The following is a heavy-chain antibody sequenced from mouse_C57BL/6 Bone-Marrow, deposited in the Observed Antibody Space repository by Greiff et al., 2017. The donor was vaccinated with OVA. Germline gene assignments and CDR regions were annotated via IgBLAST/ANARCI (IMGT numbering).Heavy chain of an antibody. CDR1: GYTFTSYW. CDR2: IDPSDSYT. Sequence: QVQLQQPGAELVMPGASVKLSCKASGYTFTSYWMHWVKQRPGQGLEWIGEIDPSDSYTNYNQKFKGKSTLTVDKSSSTAYMQLSSLTSEDPAVHYCARELYYYAMGYWGQGTSGTVS. V-gene: IGHV1-69*01. J-gene: IGHJ4*01. CDR3: ARELYYYAMGY.